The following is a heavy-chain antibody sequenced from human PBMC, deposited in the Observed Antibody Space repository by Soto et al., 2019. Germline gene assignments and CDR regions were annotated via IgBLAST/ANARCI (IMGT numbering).Heavy chain of an antibody. CDR3: AKDRAEWGSYDY. J-gene: IGHJ4*02. V-gene: IGHV3-23*01. CDR2: ISGSGGST. D-gene: IGHD7-27*01. CDR1: GFTFSSYA. Sequence: EGQMLESGGGLVQPGESKRLSCAASGFTFSSYAMSWVLQAPGKGLKWVSTISGSGGSTYYAESVKGRFTISRDNSKNTLYLQMNSLRAEDTAVYYCAKDRAEWGSYDYWGQGILVTVSS.